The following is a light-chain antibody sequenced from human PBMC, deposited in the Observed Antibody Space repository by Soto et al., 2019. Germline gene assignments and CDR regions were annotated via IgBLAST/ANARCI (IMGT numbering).Light chain of an antibody. Sequence: EIVLTQSPGTLSLSPGERATLSCRASQSVSSSYFAWYQQKPDQAPRLLIYGAASTATGIPDRCSGSGCGRDFTLPISRLEPEDLAVYYCQQYCSSPLITFGQGTRLEIK. J-gene: IGKJ5*01. CDR1: QSVSSSY. V-gene: IGKV3-20*01. CDR2: GAA. CDR3: QQYCSSPLIT.